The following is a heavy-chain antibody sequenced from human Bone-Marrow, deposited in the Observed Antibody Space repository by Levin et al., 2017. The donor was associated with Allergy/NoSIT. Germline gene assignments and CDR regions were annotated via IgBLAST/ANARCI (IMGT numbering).Heavy chain of an antibody. CDR1: GFNLNSYD. CDR3: VRSDEGGMDV. J-gene: IGHJ6*02. V-gene: IGHV3-13*01. Sequence: AGGSLRLSCAASGFNLNSYDMHWVRHVTGKGLEWVSSLGSAGDTYYPGSVKGRFTISRENAKNSLYLQMNSLRAGDTAVYYCVRSDEGGMDVWGQGTTVTVSS. CDR2: LGSAGDT.